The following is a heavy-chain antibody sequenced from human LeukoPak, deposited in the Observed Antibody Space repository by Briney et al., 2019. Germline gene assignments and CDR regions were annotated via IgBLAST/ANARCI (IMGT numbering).Heavy chain of an antibody. Sequence: SVKVSCKASGYTFTSYYMHWVRQAPGQGLEWMGRIIPILGIANYAQKFQGRVTITADKSTSTAYMELSSLRSEDTAVYYCARAGQAGYDFWSGYPIYGMDVWGQGTTVTVSS. J-gene: IGHJ6*02. V-gene: IGHV1-69*04. D-gene: IGHD3-3*01. CDR2: IIPILGIA. CDR3: ARAGQAGYDFWSGYPIYGMDV. CDR1: GYTFTSYY.